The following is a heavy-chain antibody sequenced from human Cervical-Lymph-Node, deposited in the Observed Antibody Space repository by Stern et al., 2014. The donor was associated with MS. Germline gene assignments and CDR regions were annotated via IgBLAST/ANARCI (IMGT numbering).Heavy chain of an antibody. CDR2: INLKRGGT. J-gene: IGHJ3*02. V-gene: IGHV1-2*02. Sequence: VQLVESGAEVKKPGASVKVSCKASGYIFSDYYMHWVRQAPGQGLEWMGWINLKRGGTSYAQNFQGRVTMTRDTSINTAYMELSRLRSDDTAVYYCARGSRISIFGVPTGDAFDIWGQGTMVTVSS. CDR1: GYIFSDYY. D-gene: IGHD3-3*02. CDR3: ARGSRISIFGVPTGDAFDI.